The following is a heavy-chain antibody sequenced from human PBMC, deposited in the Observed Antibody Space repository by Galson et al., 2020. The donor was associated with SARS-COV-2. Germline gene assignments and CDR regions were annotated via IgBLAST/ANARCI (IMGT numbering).Heavy chain of an antibody. D-gene: IGHD3-22*01. J-gene: IGHJ4*02. CDR1: GFTFSSYA. CDR3: VKGYYYDSSGYYSIGFDY. Sequence: GGSLRLSCSAFGFTFSSYAMHWVRQAPGKGLEYVSAISSNGGSTYYADSMKGRFTISRDNSKNTLYLQMSSLRAEDTAVYYCVKGYYYDSSGYYSIGFDYWGQGTLVTVSS. V-gene: IGHV3-64D*06. CDR2: ISSNGGST.